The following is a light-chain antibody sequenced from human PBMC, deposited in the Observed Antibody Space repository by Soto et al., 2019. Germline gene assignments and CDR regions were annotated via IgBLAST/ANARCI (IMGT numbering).Light chain of an antibody. CDR2: AAS. CDR3: QQNYRATPWT. J-gene: IGKJ1*01. CDR1: QSITRH. V-gene: IGKV1-39*01. Sequence: IHRTQSPSSLSASFGDIITITFRASQSITRHLNWYQPKPGKAPKLPINAASSLERGVPSRFSGGGSGTDFTLNISSLQPDDFATYYCQQNYRATPWTFGQGTKVDI.